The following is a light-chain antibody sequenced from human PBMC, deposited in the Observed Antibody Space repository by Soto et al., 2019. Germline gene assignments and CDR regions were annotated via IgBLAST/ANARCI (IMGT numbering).Light chain of an antibody. CDR2: RNS. Sequence: QSALTQSPSASGTPGQRVTISCSGSASTIGRNYVYWYQQLPGTAPKLLIYRNSQRPSGVPDRFSGSKSGTSASLAISGLRSEDEAVYFCGEGDDTLSGFYVLGVGPKVPVL. J-gene: IGLJ1*01. V-gene: IGLV1-47*01. CDR1: ASTIGRNY. CDR3: GEGDDTLSGFYV.